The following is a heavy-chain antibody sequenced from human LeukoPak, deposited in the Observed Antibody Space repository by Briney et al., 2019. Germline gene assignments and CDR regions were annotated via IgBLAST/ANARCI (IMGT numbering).Heavy chain of an antibody. D-gene: IGHD3-10*01. J-gene: IGHJ4*02. CDR2: ISAYDGNT. CDR1: GYTFTSYG. CDR3: VRDAYGSGKGFFDY. Sequence: ASVKVSCKASGYTFTSYGISWVRQAPGQGLEWMGWISAYDGNTNSAQKFQGRVTMTTDTSTSTAYMELRGLRSDDTAVYYCVRDAYGSGKGFFDYWGQGTLVTVSS. V-gene: IGHV1-18*01.